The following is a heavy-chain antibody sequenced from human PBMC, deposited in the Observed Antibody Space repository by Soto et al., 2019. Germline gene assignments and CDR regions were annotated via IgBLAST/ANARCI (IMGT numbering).Heavy chain of an antibody. D-gene: IGHD2-15*01. CDR1: GYTFTSYY. Sequence: ASVKVSCKASGYTFTSYYMHWVRQAPGQGLEWMGIINPSGGSTSYAQKFQGRVTMTTDTSTSTAYMELRSLRSDDTAVYYCARDRLGYCSGGSCSGMDVWGQGTTVTVSS. CDR3: ARDRLGYCSGGSCSGMDV. J-gene: IGHJ6*02. CDR2: INPSGGST. V-gene: IGHV1-46*01.